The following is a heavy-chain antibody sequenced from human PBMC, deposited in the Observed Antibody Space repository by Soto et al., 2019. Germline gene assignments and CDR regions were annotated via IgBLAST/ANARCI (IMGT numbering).Heavy chain of an antibody. CDR3: AIGHWLGK. CDR1: GFTFSDYL. Sequence: EVQLVDSGGALVQPGESLRLSCAASGFTFSDYLMTWVRQAPGKGREWVATIKQDGNEKYYVYSVKGRFTISRDNAKNSLYLQLNALRAEDTAVYYCAIGHWLGKWGQGTLVTVSS. J-gene: IGHJ4*02. V-gene: IGHV3-7*01. D-gene: IGHD6-19*01. CDR2: IKQDGNEK.